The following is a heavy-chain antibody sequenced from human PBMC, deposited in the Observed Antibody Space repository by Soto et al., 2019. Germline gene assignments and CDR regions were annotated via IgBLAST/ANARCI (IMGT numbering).Heavy chain of an antibody. Sequence: EVQLVESGGGLVQPGGSLRLSWAASGFTFSSYSMDWVRQAPGKRLEWVSHSSTDSNTIYYADSVRGRFTISRDNAKNSLSLQMNSLRDEDTAVYYCARGYYDNSLDQWGQGTLVTVSS. V-gene: IGHV3-48*02. J-gene: IGHJ4*02. CDR2: SSTDSNTI. D-gene: IGHD3-9*01. CDR3: ARGYYDNSLDQ. CDR1: GFTFSSYS.